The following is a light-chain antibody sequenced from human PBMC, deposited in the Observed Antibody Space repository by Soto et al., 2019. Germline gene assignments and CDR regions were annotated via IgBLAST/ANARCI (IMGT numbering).Light chain of an antibody. V-gene: IGKV3-20*01. J-gene: IGKJ1*01. CDR1: QSVSSSY. CDR2: GAS. CDR3: QQYGSSPWT. Sequence: EIVLTQSPGTLSLSPGERATLSCRPSQSVSSSYLAWYQQKPGQAPRPLIYGASSRAIGIPDRFSGSGSGTDFTLTISRLEPEDFAVYYCQQYGSSPWTFGQGTKGDIK.